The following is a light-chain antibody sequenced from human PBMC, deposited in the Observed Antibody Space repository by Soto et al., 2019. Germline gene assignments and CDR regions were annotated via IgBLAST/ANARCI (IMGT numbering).Light chain of an antibody. CDR2: EVS. CDR1: SSDVGGYNF. V-gene: IGLV2-14*01. J-gene: IGLJ1*01. CDR3: SSYTIRSTYV. Sequence: QSVLTQPASVSGSPGQSITISCTGTSSDVGGYNFVSWYQQHPGKAPKLMIYEVSNRPSGVSSRFSGSKSGNTASLTISGLQAEDEGDYYCSSYTIRSTYVFGTGTKVTVL.